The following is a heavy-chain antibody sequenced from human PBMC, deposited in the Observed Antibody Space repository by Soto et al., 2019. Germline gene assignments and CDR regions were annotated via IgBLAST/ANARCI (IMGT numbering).Heavy chain of an antibody. CDR1: GASISGYY. V-gene: IGHV4-4*07. CDR3: VRDGTKTLRDWFDP. D-gene: IGHD1-1*01. J-gene: IGHJ5*02. CDR2: IYATGTT. Sequence: QVQLQESGPGLVKPSETLSLTCTVSGASISGYYWSWIRKSAGKGLEWIGRIYATGTTDYNPSLKSPVMMSVKPSKKAFSLKLRSVTAADTAVYYCVRDGTKTLRDWFDPWGQGISVTVSS.